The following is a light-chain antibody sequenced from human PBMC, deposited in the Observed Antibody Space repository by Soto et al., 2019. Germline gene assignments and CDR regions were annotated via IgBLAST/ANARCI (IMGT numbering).Light chain of an antibody. CDR1: SGHSSYI. CDR3: ETWDSNIWV. CDR2: LEGSGSY. J-gene: IGLJ3*02. V-gene: IGLV4-60*02. Sequence: QSVLTQSSSASASLGSSVKLTCTLSSGHSSYIIAWHQQQPGKAPRYLMKLEGSGSYNKGSGVPDRFSGSSSGADRYLTISNLRFEDEADYYCETWDSNIWVFGGGTKLTVL.